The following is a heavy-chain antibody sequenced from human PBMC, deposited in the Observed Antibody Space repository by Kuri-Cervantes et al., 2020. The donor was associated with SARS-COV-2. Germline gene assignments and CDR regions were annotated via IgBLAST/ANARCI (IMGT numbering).Heavy chain of an antibody. Sequence: GSLRLSCTVSGGSISSYYWSWIRQPPGKGLEWIGYIYYSGSTNYNPSLKSRVTISVDTSKNQFSLKLSSVTAADTAVYYCAREGYSSSWGVAYWGQGTLVTVSS. CDR1: GGSISSYY. D-gene: IGHD6-13*01. CDR2: IYYSGST. CDR3: AREGYSSSWGVAY. J-gene: IGHJ4*02. V-gene: IGHV4-59*01.